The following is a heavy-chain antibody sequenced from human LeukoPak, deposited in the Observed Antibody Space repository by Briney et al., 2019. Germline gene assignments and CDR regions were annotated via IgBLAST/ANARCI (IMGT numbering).Heavy chain of an antibody. J-gene: IGHJ5*02. CDR2: INHSGST. CDR1: GGSFSGYY. V-gene: IGHV4-34*01. D-gene: IGHD3-10*01. Sequence: PSETLSLTCAVYGGSFSGYYWSWIRQPPGKGLEWIGEINHSGSTNYNPSRKSRVTISVDTSKNQFSLKLSSVTAADTAVYYCARRFPTRSKPRGLNWFDPWGQGTLVTVSS. CDR3: ARRFPTRSKPRGLNWFDP.